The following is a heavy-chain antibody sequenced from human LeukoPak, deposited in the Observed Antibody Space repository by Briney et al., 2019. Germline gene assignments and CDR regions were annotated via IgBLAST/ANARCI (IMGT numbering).Heavy chain of an antibody. CDR2: ISSSGSTI. D-gene: IGHD3-10*01. J-gene: IGHJ4*02. CDR1: GFTFSDYY. V-gene: IGHV3-11*01. Sequence: GGSLRLSCAASGFTFSDYYMSWIRQAPGKGLEWVSYISSSGSTIYYADSVKGRFTISRDNAKNSLYLQMNSLRAEDTAVYYCARGEDYGSGSYYPFDYWGQGTLVTVSP. CDR3: ARGEDYGSGSYYPFDY.